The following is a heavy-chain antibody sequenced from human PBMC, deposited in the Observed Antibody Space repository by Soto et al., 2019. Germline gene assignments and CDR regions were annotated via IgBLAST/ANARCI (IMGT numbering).Heavy chain of an antibody. CDR1: GGSISSGDYY. J-gene: IGHJ5*02. V-gene: IGHV4-31*03. CDR3: ARGSFSSSSSWFDP. CDR2: IYYSGNT. D-gene: IGHD6-6*01. Sequence: SETLSLTCSVSGGSISSGDYYWTWIRQHAGKGLEWIGYIYYSGNTYYSPSLQSRLSISLDTSKNQFSLKLFSVTAADTDMYYCARGSFSSSSSWFDPWGQGTLVTVSS.